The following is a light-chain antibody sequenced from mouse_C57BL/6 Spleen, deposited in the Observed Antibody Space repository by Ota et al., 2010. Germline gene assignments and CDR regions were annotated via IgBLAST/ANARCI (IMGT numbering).Light chain of an antibody. CDR3: LQHGESPLT. V-gene: IGKV14-100*01. CDR2: HGT. J-gene: IGKJ5*01. CDR1: QGISSN. Sequence: DILMTQSPSSMSVSLGDTVSITCHASQGISSNIGWLQQKPGKSFKGLIYHGTNLEDGVPSRFSGSGSGQDYSLTISSLESDDTATYYCLQHGESPLTFGAGTKLELK.